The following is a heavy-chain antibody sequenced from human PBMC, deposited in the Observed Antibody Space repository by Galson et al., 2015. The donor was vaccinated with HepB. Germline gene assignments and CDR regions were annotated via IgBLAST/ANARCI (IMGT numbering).Heavy chain of an antibody. V-gene: IGHV3-30*18. D-gene: IGHD4-23*01. J-gene: IGHJ4*02. CDR1: GFTISSYG. CDR2: ISYDGSNK. Sequence: SLRLSCAASGFTISSYGMHWVRQAPGKGLEWVAVISYDGSNKYYADSVKGRFTISRDNSKNTLYLQMNSLRAEDTAVYYCAKDRGGNSVLLDYWGQGTLVTVSS. CDR3: AKDRGGNSVLLDY.